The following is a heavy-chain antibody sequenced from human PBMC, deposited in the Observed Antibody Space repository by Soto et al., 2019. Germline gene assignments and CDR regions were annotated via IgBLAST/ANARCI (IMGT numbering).Heavy chain of an antibody. CDR2: IYCTGTT. CDR1: GGAISDARFY. J-gene: IGHJ5*02. CDR3: ARQKWEQPKWFDP. Sequence: QLQLQESGPGLVKPSETLSLTCSLSGGAISDARFYWGWIRQSPGRGLEWIGSIYCTGTTFFNPSLQSRVTISVDTSENQFSLKLYSVTAADTALYFCARQKWEQPKWFDPWGQGTLVIVSP. V-gene: IGHV4-39*01. D-gene: IGHD1-26*01.